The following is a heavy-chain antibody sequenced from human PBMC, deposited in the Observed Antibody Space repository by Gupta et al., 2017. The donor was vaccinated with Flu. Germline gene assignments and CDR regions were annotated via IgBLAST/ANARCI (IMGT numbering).Heavy chain of an antibody. CDR2: ISHDGSNS. J-gene: IGHJ6*02. CDR3: AKDCKEDNNNYGLHV. V-gene: IGHV3-30*18. D-gene: IGHD2-15*01. Sequence: QERVVESGGGVVQPGRSLRLSCAASGFSFSNYGMHWVRQAPGKGLEWVAVISHDGSNSYHTDSGNGRFTISRDKSKNTLYLQMSRLRNDDTAVYYCAKDCKEDNNNYGLHVWGQGTTVTVSS. CDR1: GFSFSNYG.